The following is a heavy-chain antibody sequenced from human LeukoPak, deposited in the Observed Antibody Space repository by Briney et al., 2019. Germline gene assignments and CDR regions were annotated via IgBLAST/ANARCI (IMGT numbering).Heavy chain of an antibody. V-gene: IGHV3-23*01. CDR2: ISASGGST. J-gene: IGHJ4*02. Sequence: PGASLRLFCAASGFTFSGYAMSWVRQTPGKGLEWVSGISASGGSTYYADSVKGRFTISRDNSKNTLYLQMNSLRAEDTAVYYCAKDHTYSGSPGAFDYWGQGTLVTVSS. CDR3: AKDHTYSGSPGAFDY. CDR1: GFTFSGYA. D-gene: IGHD1-26*01.